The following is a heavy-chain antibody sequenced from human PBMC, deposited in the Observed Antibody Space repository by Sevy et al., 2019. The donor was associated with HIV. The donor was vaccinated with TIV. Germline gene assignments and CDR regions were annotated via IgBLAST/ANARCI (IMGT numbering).Heavy chain of an antibody. Sequence: SETLSLTCAVYGGSFSGYYWSWIRQPPGKGLEWIGEINHSGSTNYNPSLKSRVTISVDTSKNQFSLKLSSVTAADTAVYYCATGTAGDYDSSGYYDDYWGQGTLVTVSS. J-gene: IGHJ4*02. CDR1: GGSFSGYY. CDR3: ATGTAGDYDSSGYYDDY. V-gene: IGHV4-34*01. CDR2: INHSGST. D-gene: IGHD3-22*01.